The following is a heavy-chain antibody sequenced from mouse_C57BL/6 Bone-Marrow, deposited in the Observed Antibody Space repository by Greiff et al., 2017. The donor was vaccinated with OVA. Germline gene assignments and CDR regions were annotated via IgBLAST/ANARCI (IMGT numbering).Heavy chain of an antibody. CDR2: INPSSGYT. CDR1: GYTFTSYT. J-gene: IGHJ3*01. CDR3: AREDGNWFAY. D-gene: IGHD2-1*01. Sequence: VQLQQSGADLARPGASVKMSCKASGYTFTSYTMHWVHQRPGKGLEWIGYINPSSGYTKYNEKLKDKATLTADKANSTAYMQLSSLTSEDSAVYYCAREDGNWFAYWGQGTLVTVSA. V-gene: IGHV1-4*01.